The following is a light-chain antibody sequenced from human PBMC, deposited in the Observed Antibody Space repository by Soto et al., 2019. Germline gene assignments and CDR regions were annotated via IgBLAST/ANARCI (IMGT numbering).Light chain of an antibody. CDR1: QSVSTY. CDR3: QHTFRSPRR. Sequence: IPLTKSAPSLPATVGDTVTIVCRASQSVSTYLNWYQQRPGKAPSLLIYSAISLQSGVPSRFSGSGSGTDVTLTIRNLQPEDFAIYYCQHTFRSPRRFGQGTKVDIK. V-gene: IGKV1-39*01. J-gene: IGKJ1*01. CDR2: SAI.